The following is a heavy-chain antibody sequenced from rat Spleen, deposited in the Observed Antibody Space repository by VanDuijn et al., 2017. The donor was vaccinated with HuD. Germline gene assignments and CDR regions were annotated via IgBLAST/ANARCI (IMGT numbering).Heavy chain of an antibody. J-gene: IGHJ2*01. CDR3: TREGEITTVV. D-gene: IGHD1-1*01. CDR1: GFSLTSYN. V-gene: IGHV2-63*01. Sequence: QVQLKESGPGLVQPSQTLSLTCTVSGFSLTSYNVHWVRQPPGKGLEWMGRMRYDGDTSYNSALKSRLSISRDTSKNQVFLKMNSLQTDDTGTYYCTREGEITTVVWGQGVMVTVSS. CDR2: MRYDGDT.